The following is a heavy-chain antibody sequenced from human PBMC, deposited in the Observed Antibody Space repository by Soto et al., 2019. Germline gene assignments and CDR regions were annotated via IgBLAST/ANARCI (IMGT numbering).Heavy chain of an antibody. CDR1: GYTFTSYG. CDR2: MNPNSGNK. CDR3: ARVRYYDFWSGYPPPDV. J-gene: IGHJ6*02. D-gene: IGHD3-3*01. V-gene: IGHV1-8*01. Sequence: ASVKVSCKASGYTFTSYGINWVRKATGHGLEWMGWMNPNSGNKGYAQKFQGRVTMTKNTSISTAYMELSSLRSEDTAVYYCARVRYYDFWSGYPPPDVWGQGTTVTVSS.